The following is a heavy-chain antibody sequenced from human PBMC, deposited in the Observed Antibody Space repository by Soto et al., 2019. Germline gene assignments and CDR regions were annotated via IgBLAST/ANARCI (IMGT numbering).Heavy chain of an antibody. J-gene: IGHJ5*02. D-gene: IGHD4-4*01. CDR3: AHSPLPYDYSCWFDP. V-gene: IGHV2-5*02. Sequence: QITLKESGPTLVKPTQTLTLTCTFSGFSLSTSGVGVGWIRQPPGKALEWLALIYWDDDKRYSPSLKSRLTITKDTSKNQVVLTMPNMDPVDTATYYCAHSPLPYDYSCWFDPWGQGTLVTVSS. CDR2: IYWDDDK. CDR1: GFSLSTSGVG.